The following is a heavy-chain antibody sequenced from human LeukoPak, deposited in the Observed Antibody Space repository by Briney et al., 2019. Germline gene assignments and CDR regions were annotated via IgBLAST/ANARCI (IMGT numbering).Heavy chain of an antibody. V-gene: IGHV3-23*01. CDR2: ISGSGGST. J-gene: IGHJ4*02. CDR1: GFTFSSYD. D-gene: IGHD4-17*01. Sequence: GGSLRLSCAGSGFTFSSYDMRWVGQAPGKGREWVSAISGSGGSTDYADYGKGRFTMSRDNSNNTLYLQMNSLRAEDTAIYYCAKTPIASGAYVIFDYWGQGPLVTVSS. CDR3: AKTPIASGAYVIFDY.